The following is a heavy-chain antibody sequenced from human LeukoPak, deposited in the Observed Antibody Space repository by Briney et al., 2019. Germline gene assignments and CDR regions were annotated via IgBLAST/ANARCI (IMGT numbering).Heavy chain of an antibody. J-gene: IGHJ3*02. CDR1: GFPFSGYW. CDR3: ARLDTAMVTYPFDS. V-gene: IGHV3-74*01. Sequence: GGSLRLSCAASGFPFSGYWMHWVRQAPEKGLVWVSRINSDGSSTNYADSVEGRFTISRANAKNTLYLQMNCLRAEDTAVYYCARLDTAMVTYPFDSCGQATMVTVSS. D-gene: IGHD5-18*01. CDR2: INSDGSST.